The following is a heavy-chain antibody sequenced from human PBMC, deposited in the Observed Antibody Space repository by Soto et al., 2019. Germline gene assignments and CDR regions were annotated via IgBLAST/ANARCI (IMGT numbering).Heavy chain of an antibody. CDR3: AKGSSSRGGRKYNFDY. V-gene: IGHV3-23*01. J-gene: IGHJ4*02. CDR1: GFTFSSYA. D-gene: IGHD2-15*01. CDR2: ISGGGGST. Sequence: EVQLLESGGGLVQPGGSLRVSCAASGFTFSSYAMSWVRQAPGMGLEWVSVISGGGGSTYSADSVKGRFTISRDNSKNTLYLQMTSLGAEHTAVYYCAKGSSSRGGRKYNFDYWGQGTLVTVSS.